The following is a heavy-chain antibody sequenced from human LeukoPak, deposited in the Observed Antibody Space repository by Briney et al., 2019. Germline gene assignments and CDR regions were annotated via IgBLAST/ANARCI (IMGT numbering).Heavy chain of an antibody. CDR1: GGTFSSYA. Sequence: GSSVKVSCKASGGTFSSYAISWVRQAPGQGLEWMGWISAYNGNTNYAQKLQGRVTMTTDTSTSTAYMELRSLRSDDTAVYYCARAPSDGMDVWGQGTTVTVSS. J-gene: IGHJ6*02. V-gene: IGHV1-18*01. CDR3: ARAPSDGMDV. CDR2: ISAYNGNT.